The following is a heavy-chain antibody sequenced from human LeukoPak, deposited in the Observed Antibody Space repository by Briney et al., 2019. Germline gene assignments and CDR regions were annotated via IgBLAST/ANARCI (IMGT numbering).Heavy chain of an antibody. CDR1: GYTFTSYG. J-gene: IGHJ5*02. CDR3: ARAVRYCSSTGCYLSRWFDP. D-gene: IGHD2-2*01. CDR2: ISAYNGNT. Sequence: ASVKVSCEASGYTFTSYGISWVRQAPGRGLEWMGWISAYNGNTNYAQKLQGRVAMTTDTSTSTAYMELRSLRSDDTAVYYCARAVRYCSSTGCYLSRWFDPWGQGTLVTVSS. V-gene: IGHV1-18*01.